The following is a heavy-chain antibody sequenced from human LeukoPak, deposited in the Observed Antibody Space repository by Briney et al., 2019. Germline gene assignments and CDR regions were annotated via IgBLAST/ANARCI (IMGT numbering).Heavy chain of an antibody. J-gene: IGHJ5*02. CDR2: IYTSGST. CDR3: ARDTFWEYYYDSSGYYLPNWFDP. D-gene: IGHD3-22*01. CDR1: GGSISSYY. Sequence: KPSETLSLTCTVSGGSISSYYWSWIRQPAGKGLEWIGRIYTSGSTNYNPSLKSRVTMSVDTSKNQFSLKLSSVTAADTAVYYCARDTFWEYYYDSSGYYLPNWFDPWGQGTLVTVSS. V-gene: IGHV4-4*07.